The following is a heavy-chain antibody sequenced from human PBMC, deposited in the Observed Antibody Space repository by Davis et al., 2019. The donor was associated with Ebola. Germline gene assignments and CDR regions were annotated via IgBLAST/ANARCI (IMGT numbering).Heavy chain of an antibody. J-gene: IGHJ6*04. V-gene: IGHV3-33*08. CDR1: GFTFSSYG. Sequence: GGSLRLFCAASGFTFSSYGMHWVRQAPGKGLEWVAVIWYDGSNKYYADSVKGRFTISRDNSKNTLYLQMNSLRAEDTAVYYCAREEVYYGMDVWGKGTTVTVSS. CDR3: AREEVYYGMDV. CDR2: IWYDGSNK.